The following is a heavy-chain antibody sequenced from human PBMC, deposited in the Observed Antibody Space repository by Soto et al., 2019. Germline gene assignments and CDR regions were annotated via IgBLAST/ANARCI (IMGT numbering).Heavy chain of an antibody. CDR2: INAGNGNT. V-gene: IGHV1-3*01. CDR3: AGIIVVVTALDY. D-gene: IGHD2-21*02. J-gene: IGHJ4*02. CDR1: GYTFTSYA. Sequence: ASVKVSCKASGYTFTSYAMHWVRQAPGQRLEWMGWINAGNGNTKYSQKFQGRVTITRDTSASTAYMELRSLRSDDTAVYYCAGIIVVVTALDYWGRGTRVTVPS.